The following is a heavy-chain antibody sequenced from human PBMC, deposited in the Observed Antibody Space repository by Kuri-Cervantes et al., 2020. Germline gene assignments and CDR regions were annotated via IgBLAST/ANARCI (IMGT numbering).Heavy chain of an antibody. CDR3: AKGGIAVAGIDY. Sequence: GESLKISCAASGFTFSTYAMHWVRQTPGKGLEWVSVISSDGGTRYYAESMKGRLTVSRDNSKNTLYLQMSSLRAEDTAVYYCAKGGIAVAGIDYWGQGTLVTVSS. CDR2: ISSDGGTR. D-gene: IGHD6-19*01. CDR1: GFTFSTYA. J-gene: IGHJ4*02. V-gene: IGHV3-30*15.